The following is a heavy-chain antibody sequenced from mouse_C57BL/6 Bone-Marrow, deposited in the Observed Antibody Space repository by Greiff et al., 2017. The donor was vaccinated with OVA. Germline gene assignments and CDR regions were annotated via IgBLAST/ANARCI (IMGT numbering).Heavy chain of an antibody. Sequence: QVHVKQPGAELVKPGASVKLSCKASGYTFTSYWMHWVKQRPGQGLEWIGMIHPNSGSTNYNEKFKSKATLTVDKSSSTAYMQLSSLTSEDSAVYYCARDSSDFDYWGQGTTLTVSS. CDR1: GYTFTSYW. D-gene: IGHD3-2*01. CDR3: ARDSSDFDY. CDR2: IHPNSGST. J-gene: IGHJ2*01. V-gene: IGHV1-64*01.